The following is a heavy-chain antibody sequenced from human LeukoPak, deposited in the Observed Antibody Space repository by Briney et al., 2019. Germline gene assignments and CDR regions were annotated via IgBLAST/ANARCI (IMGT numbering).Heavy chain of an antibody. Sequence: GGSLRLSCAASGFTFSNYWMHWVRQVPGKGLVWVSRINDDGSATFYADSVKSRFTISRDNAKNTLFLQINSLRAEDTAVYYCAREILAPGKTHDYWGQGTLVTVSS. CDR3: AREILAPGKTHDY. CDR2: INDDGSAT. J-gene: IGHJ4*02. V-gene: IGHV3-74*01. CDR1: GFTFSNYW.